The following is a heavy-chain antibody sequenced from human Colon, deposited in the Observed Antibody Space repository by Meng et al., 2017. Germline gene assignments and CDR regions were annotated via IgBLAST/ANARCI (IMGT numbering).Heavy chain of an antibody. CDR3: ARHGLRGIHWLDP. V-gene: IGHV1-18*01. Sequence: ASVKVSFKTSGYTFISYGISWVRQAPGQGLEWMGWISAYNGNTNYAQKYQGRVTMTTDTSTSTAYLELRSLRSDDTAVYYCARHGLRGIHWLDPWGQGTQVTVSS. J-gene: IGHJ5*02. CDR1: GYTFISYG. D-gene: IGHD2-15*01. CDR2: ISAYNGNT.